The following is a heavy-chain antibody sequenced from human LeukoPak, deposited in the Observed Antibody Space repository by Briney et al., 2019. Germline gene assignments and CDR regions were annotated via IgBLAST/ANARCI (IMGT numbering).Heavy chain of an antibody. CDR2: ISRSGDST. CDR3: AKRYYDSSPYTDY. CDR1: GFSFSSYA. D-gene: IGHD3-22*01. Sequence: GGSLRLSCAASGFSFSSYAMSRVRQAPGKGLEWVSVISRSGDSTYYADSVKGRFTISRDNSKNTLYLQMNSLRAEDTAVYYCAKRYYDSSPYTDYWGQGTLVTVSS. V-gene: IGHV3-23*01. J-gene: IGHJ4*02.